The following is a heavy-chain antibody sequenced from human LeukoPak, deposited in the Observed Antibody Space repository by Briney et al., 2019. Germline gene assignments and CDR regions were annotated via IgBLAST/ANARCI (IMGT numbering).Heavy chain of an antibody. CDR2: IYYSGSP. J-gene: IGHJ5*02. D-gene: IGHD3-10*01. Sequence: SETLSLTCTVSGGSIASDSYFWAWIRQPPGKGLEWIGSIYYSGSPHYNPSLQSRATISVDTSKNHFSLKLSSVTAADTAVYYCARQEDVRVNAVRGLIIASPWFDPWGQGTLVTVSS. V-gene: IGHV4-39*01. CDR3: ARQEDVRVNAVRGLIIASPWFDP. CDR1: GGSIASDSYF.